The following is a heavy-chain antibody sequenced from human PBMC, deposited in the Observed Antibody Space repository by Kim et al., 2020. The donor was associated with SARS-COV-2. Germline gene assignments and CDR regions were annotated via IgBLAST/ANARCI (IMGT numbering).Heavy chain of an antibody. CDR2: IYYSGST. V-gene: IGHV4-39*01. CDR3: ARLYYYGSGSYFGDHYGMDV. CDR1: GGSISSSSYY. D-gene: IGHD3-10*01. J-gene: IGHJ6*02. Sequence: SETLSLTCTVSGGSISSSSYYWGWIRQPPGKGLEWIGSIYYSGSTYYNPSLKSRVTISVDTSKNQFSLKLSSVTAADTAVYYCARLYYYGSGSYFGDHYGMDVWGQGTTVTVSS.